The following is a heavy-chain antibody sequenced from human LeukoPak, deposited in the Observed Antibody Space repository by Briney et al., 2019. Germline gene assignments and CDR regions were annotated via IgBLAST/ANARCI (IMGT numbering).Heavy chain of an antibody. J-gene: IGHJ4*02. V-gene: IGHV3-74*01. Sequence: GGSLRLSCAASGFTFSSYWMHWVRQAPGKGLVWVSCINSDGSSTSYADSVKGRFTISRDNAKNSLYLQKNSLRAEDTALYYCAKDIGTYSSSRGALDYWGQGTLVTVSS. CDR1: GFTFSSYW. CDR2: INSDGSST. D-gene: IGHD6-13*01. CDR3: AKDIGTYSSSRGALDY.